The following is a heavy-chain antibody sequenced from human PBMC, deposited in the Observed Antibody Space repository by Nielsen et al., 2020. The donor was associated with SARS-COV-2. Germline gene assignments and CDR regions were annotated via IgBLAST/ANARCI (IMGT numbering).Heavy chain of an antibody. V-gene: IGHV1-46*01. CDR1: GYTFTSYY. CDR3: ARPDYGDYEFDY. Sequence: ASVKVSCKASGYTFTSYYMHWVRQAPGQGLEWMGIINPSGGSTSYAQKFQGKVTMTRDTSTSTVYMELSSLRSEDTAVYYCARPDYGDYEFDYWGQGTLVTVSS. J-gene: IGHJ4*02. CDR2: INPSGGST. D-gene: IGHD4-17*01.